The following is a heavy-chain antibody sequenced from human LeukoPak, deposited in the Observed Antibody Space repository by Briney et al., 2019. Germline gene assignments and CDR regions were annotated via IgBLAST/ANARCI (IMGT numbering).Heavy chain of an antibody. CDR2: ISAYNGNT. V-gene: IGHV1-18*01. CDR1: GYTFTSYG. D-gene: IGHD6-19*01. J-gene: IGHJ4*02. CDR3: ARVNYSSGWYRGEFDY. Sequence: ASVKVSCKASGYTFTSYGISWVRQAPGQGLEWMGWISAYNGNTNYAQKLQGRVTMTTDTSTSTAYMELRSLRSDDTAVYYCARVNYSSGWYRGEFDYWGQGTLVTVSS.